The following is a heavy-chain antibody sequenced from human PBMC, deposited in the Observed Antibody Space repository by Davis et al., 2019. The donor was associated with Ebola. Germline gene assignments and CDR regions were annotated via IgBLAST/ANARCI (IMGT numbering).Heavy chain of an antibody. CDR1: GYTFTSYA. J-gene: IGHJ4*02. CDR2: INAGNGNT. V-gene: IGHV1-3*01. D-gene: IGHD1-26*01. Sequence: ASVKVSCKASGYTFTSYAMHWVRQAPGQRLEWMGWINAGNGNTKYSQKFQGRVTITRDTSASTAYMELSSLRSEDTAVYYCARPRSGSYWTSFFDYWGQGTLVTVSS. CDR3: ARPRSGSYWTSFFDY.